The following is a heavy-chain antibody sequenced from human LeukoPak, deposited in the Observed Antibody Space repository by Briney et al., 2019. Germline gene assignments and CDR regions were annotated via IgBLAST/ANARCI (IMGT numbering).Heavy chain of an antibody. J-gene: IGHJ6*03. D-gene: IGHD2-2*01. CDR2: IKFDGSTT. CDR1: GFSFNSYW. Sequence: PGGSLRLSCAASGFSFNSYWMGWVRQAPGKGLEWVSNIKFDGSTTYYVDSVKGRFTISRDNAKNSLYLQMNSLRAEDTAVYYCAREKEGYCSRTSCYLDYYYYYMDVWGKGTTVTISS. V-gene: IGHV3-7*01. CDR3: AREKEGYCSRTSCYLDYYYYYMDV.